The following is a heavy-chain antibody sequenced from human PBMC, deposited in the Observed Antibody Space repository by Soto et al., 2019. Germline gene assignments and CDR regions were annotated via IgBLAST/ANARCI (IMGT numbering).Heavy chain of an antibody. CDR1: GFTFSSYG. CDR2: ISYDGSNK. J-gene: IGHJ4*02. V-gene: IGHV3-30*18. D-gene: IGHD3-3*01. CDR3: AKDLRRGFLEWTYFDY. Sequence: PGGSLRLSCAASGFTFSSYGMHWVRQAPGKGLEWVAVISYDGSNKYYADSVKGRFTISRDNSKNTLYLQMNSLRAEDTAVYYCAKDLRRGFLEWTYFDYWGQGTLVTVSS.